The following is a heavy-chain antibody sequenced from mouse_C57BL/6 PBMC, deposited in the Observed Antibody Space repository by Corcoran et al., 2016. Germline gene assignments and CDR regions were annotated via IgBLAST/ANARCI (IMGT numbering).Heavy chain of an antibody. Sequence: EVQLQQSGPELVKPGASVKISCKASGYTFTDYYMNWVKQSHGKSLEWIGDINPNNGGTSYNQKFKGKATLTVDKSSSTAYMELRSLTSEDSAVYYCARYTVVDFDYWGQGTTLTVSS. CDR3: ARYTVVDFDY. D-gene: IGHD1-1*01. J-gene: IGHJ2*01. V-gene: IGHV1-26*01. CDR1: GYTFTDYY. CDR2: INPNNGGT.